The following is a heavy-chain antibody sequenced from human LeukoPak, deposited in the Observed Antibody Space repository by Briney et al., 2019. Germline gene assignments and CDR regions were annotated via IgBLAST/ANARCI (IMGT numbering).Heavy chain of an antibody. J-gene: IGHJ4*02. CDR1: GGSISSYY. Sequence: SETLSLTCTVSGGSISSYYWSWIRQPAGKGLEWIGRIYTSGSTNYNPSLKSRVTMSVDTSKNQFSLKLSSVTAADTAVYYCGRENDYYDSNGYPDYWGQGTLVTVSS. V-gene: IGHV4-4*07. CDR2: IYTSGST. D-gene: IGHD3-22*01. CDR3: GRENDYYDSNGYPDY.